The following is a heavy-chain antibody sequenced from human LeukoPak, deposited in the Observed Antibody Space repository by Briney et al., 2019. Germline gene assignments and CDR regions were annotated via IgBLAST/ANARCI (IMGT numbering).Heavy chain of an antibody. V-gene: IGHV3-48*03. CDR3: AELGITMIGGV. J-gene: IGHJ6*04. CDR2: ISSSGSTI. D-gene: IGHD3-10*02. CDR1: GFIFTNYA. Sequence: GGSLRLSCAASGFIFTNYAMSWVRQAPGKGLEWVSYISSSGSTIYYADSVKGRFTISRDNAKNSLYLQMNSLRAEDTAVYYCAELGITMIGGVWGKGTTVTISS.